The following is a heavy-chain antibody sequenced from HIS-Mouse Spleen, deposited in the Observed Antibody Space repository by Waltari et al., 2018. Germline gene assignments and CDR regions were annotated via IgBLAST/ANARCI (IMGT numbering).Heavy chain of an antibody. D-gene: IGHD4-4*01. V-gene: IGHV1-8*01. CDR3: ARGHDYSNYFDY. Sequence: QVQLVQSGAEVKKPGASVKVSCKASGYTFTSYDINWVRQATAQGLEWMGWMNPNDGNTGYAQKFQGRVTMTRNTSISTAYMELSSLRSEDTAVYYCARGHDYSNYFDYWGQGTLVTVSS. CDR2: MNPNDGNT. CDR1: GYTFTSYD. J-gene: IGHJ4*02.